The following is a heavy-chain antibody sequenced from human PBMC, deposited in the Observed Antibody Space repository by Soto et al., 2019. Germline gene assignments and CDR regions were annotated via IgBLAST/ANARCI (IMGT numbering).Heavy chain of an antibody. CDR3: AKDYTPPYNWNDLGGAFDI. V-gene: IGHV3-9*01. D-gene: IGHD1-20*01. CDR2: ISWNSGSI. Sequence: GGSLRLSCAASGFTFDDYAMHWVRQAPGKGLEWVSGISWNSGSIGYADSVKGRFTISRDNAKNSLYLQMNSLRAEDTALYYCAKDYTPPYNWNDLGGAFDIWGQGTMVTVSS. CDR1: GFTFDDYA. J-gene: IGHJ3*02.